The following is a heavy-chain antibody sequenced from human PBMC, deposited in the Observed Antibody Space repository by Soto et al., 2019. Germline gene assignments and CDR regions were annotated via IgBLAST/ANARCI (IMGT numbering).Heavy chain of an antibody. V-gene: IGHV3-23*01. Sequence: GGSLRLSCAASGFTFTTYTMNWVRQAPGKGLEWVSAINGGQGRTYYADSVKGRFTISRDNSKNMLFLQMNSLRAEDTAVYYCAKDQNRYSGSYLPHWGGQGTLVTVSS. CDR2: INGGQGRT. CDR3: AKDQNRYSGSYLPHW. D-gene: IGHD1-26*01. J-gene: IGHJ4*02. CDR1: GFTFTTYT.